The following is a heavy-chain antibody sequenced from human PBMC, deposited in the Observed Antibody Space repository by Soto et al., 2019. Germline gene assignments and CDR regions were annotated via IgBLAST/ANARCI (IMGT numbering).Heavy chain of an antibody. D-gene: IGHD3-22*01. CDR1: GASVGSGSFY. Sequence: PSETLSLTCTVSGASVGSGSFYWSWIRQPPGKGLEWIGYVFFSGSTNYNPSLKSRVTISIDTSKNQSSLKLISVTAADTAVYYCARVSTYYFDSSGSYTSDYWGQGTLVTVSS. CDR2: VFFSGST. V-gene: IGHV4-61*01. J-gene: IGHJ4*02. CDR3: ARVSTYYFDSSGSYTSDY.